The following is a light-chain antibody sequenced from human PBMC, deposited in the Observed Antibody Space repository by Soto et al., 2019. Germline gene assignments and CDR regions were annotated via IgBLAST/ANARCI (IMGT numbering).Light chain of an antibody. Sequence: IQMTQSPSTLSASVGDRVTITCRASQSISSWLAWYQQKPGKAPKLLIYDASSLESGVPSRFSGSGSGTEFTLTISSLQPDDFATYYCQQYNSYLPYTFGQGTKLEIK. CDR3: QQYNSYLPYT. CDR2: DAS. V-gene: IGKV1-5*01. CDR1: QSISSW. J-gene: IGKJ2*01.